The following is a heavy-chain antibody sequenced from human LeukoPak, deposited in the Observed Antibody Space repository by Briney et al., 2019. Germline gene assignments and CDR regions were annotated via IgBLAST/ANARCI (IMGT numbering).Heavy chain of an antibody. D-gene: IGHD3-16*02. J-gene: IGHJ3*02. V-gene: IGHV4-59*12. CDR1: GGSFTGYY. CDR3: ARDDRNGAFDI. CDR2: IYYTGNT. Sequence: SETLSLTCTLSGGSFTGYYWSWIRQPPGRELEWIGYIYYTGNTNYNPSLKSRVTISMDTSKNQFSLKLSSVTAADTAVYYCARDDRNGAFDIWGQGTMVTVSS.